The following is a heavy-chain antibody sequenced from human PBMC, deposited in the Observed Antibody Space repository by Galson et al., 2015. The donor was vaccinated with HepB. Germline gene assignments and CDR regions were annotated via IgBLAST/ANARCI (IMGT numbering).Heavy chain of an antibody. CDR2: IANDGSYE. V-gene: IGHV3-30*03. CDR3: ASLGLGDSNGWYGFDF. Sequence: SLRLSCAASGFSFSYYGMNWVRQAPGKGLEWVAVIANDGSYENNADSGKGRFTISRDNSKNTLYLQMNSLRTEDTAVYYCASLGLGDSNGWYGFDFWGQGTLVTVSS. J-gene: IGHJ4*02. CDR1: GFSFSYYG. D-gene: IGHD6-19*01.